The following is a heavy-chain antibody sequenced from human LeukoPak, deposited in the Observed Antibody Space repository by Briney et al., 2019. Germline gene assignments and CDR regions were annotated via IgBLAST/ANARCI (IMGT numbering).Heavy chain of an antibody. J-gene: IGHJ4*02. D-gene: IGHD2-15*01. CDR2: IYSSGST. CDR3: ARRISGGSSDY. Sequence: SETLSLTCTVSGGSISSYHWSWIRQPPGKGLEWIGYIYSSGSTSYNPSLKSRVAISVDTSKNQFSLKLSSVTAADTAVYYCARRISGGSSDYWGQGTPVTVSS. CDR1: GGSISSYH. V-gene: IGHV4-59*08.